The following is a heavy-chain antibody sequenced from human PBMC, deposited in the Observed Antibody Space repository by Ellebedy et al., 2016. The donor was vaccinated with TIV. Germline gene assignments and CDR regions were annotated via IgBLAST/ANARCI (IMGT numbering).Heavy chain of an antibody. V-gene: IGHV6-1*01. CDR2: TYYRSKWYT. J-gene: IGHJ4*02. CDR3: ARGPGYTSSSGFDY. Sequence: SQTLSLTCAISGDSVSSNSAAWNWTRQSPSRGLEWLGRTYYRSKWYTDYAVSVKSRITINPDTSKNQFSLQLNSVTPEDTAVYYCARGPGYTSSSGFDYWGQGTLVTVSS. CDR1: GDSVSSNSAA. D-gene: IGHD6-6*01.